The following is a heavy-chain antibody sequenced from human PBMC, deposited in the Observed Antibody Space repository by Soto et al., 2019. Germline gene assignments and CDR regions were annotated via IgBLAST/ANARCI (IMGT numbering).Heavy chain of an antibody. Sequence: EMQVVESGGGLVQPGGSLRLSCAASGSTFSGHAIHWVRQAPGKGLEIASTINAKGDTTDYANSVKGRFSISRDNSKNTLYLQMGSLRGEDTAVYYCARDTADGMDVWGQGTTVIVSS. CDR1: GSTFSGHA. D-gene: IGHD2-21*02. V-gene: IGHV3-64*01. J-gene: IGHJ6*02. CDR3: ARDTADGMDV. CDR2: INAKGDTT.